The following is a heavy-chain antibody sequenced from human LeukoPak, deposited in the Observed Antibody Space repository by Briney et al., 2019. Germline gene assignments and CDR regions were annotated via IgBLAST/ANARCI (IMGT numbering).Heavy chain of an antibody. CDR1: GFTFSTYG. J-gene: IGHJ3*02. V-gene: IGHV3-33*06. CDR2: IWSDGNNK. Sequence: PGRSLRLSCAATGFTFSTYGMHWVRQAPGKGLEWVAVIWSDGNNKFYADSVKGRFTFSRDNSRNTLSLHMNSLRAEDTAVYYCVKERGPFDAFDIWGQGTMVTVSS. CDR3: VKERGPFDAFDI.